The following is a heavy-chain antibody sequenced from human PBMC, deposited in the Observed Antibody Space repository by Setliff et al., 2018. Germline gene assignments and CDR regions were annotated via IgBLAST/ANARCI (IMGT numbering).Heavy chain of an antibody. V-gene: IGHV3-15*01. CDR3: VPGRGS. CDR1: GFTFSDAW. Sequence: GGSLRLSCAASGFTFSDAWMSWVRQAPGKGLQWIGRIKTKTDGGTTDYAESVKGRFTLSRDDSENTLFLHMNDLRAEDTAVFYCVPGRGSWGQGALVTVSS. D-gene: IGHD6-25*01. J-gene: IGHJ5*02. CDR2: IKTKTDGGTT.